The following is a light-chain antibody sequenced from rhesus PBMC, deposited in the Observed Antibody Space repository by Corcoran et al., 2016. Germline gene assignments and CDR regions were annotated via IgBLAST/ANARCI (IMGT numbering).Light chain of an antibody. CDR1: QNIYSN. V-gene: IGKV1S12*01. CDR2: AAS. CDR3: QHYYDNPHA. Sequence: DIQMTQSPSALSASVGDRVTISCRASQNIYSNLAWYQQKPGKAPKLLIYAASSLQTGIPYRFSGSGSVTDFTLTISSLQPQYSAAYYCQHYYDNPHAFVAGTKVELK. J-gene: IGKJ4*01.